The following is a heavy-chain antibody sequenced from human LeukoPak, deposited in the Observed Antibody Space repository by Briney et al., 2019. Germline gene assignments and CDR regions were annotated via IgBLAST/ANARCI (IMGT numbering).Heavy chain of an antibody. Sequence: RGESLKISCKGSGYSFTSYWIGWVRQMPGKGLEWMGIIYPGDSDTRYSPSFQGQVAISADKSINTAYLQWSSLRASDTAMYYCATSYCTPSNCSGFDSWGQGTPVTVSS. J-gene: IGHJ4*02. D-gene: IGHD2-8*01. CDR1: GYSFTSYW. V-gene: IGHV5-51*01. CDR2: IYPGDSDT. CDR3: ATSYCTPSNCSGFDS.